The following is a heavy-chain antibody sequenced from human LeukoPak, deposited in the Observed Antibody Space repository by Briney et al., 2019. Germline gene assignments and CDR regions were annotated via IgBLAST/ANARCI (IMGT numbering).Heavy chain of an antibody. D-gene: IGHD3-3*01. CDR2: IYHSGRT. V-gene: IGHV4-4*02. J-gene: IGHJ4*02. CDR1: GGSIISGNW. Sequence: PSGTLSLTCAVSGGSIISGNWWSWVRQPPGKGLEWIGEIYHSGRTNYNPSLKSRVTISLDKSKNQFSLNLSSVTAADTALYYCASSDGPPPRFDSSYDVFDYWGQGTLVTVSS. CDR3: ASSDGPPPRFDSSYDVFDY.